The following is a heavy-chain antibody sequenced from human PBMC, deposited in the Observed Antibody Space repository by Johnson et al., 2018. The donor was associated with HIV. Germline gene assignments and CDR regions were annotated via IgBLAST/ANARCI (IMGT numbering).Heavy chain of an antibody. Sequence: VKLVESGGGLVQPGGSLRPSCAASGFTFSIYWMSWVRQAPGKGLEWVANIKQDGSEKNYVDSVKGRFTISRDNARNSLYLQMNSLRAEDSAVYYCSTGWIGDAFDIWGQGTLVSVSS. CDR1: GFTFSIYW. V-gene: IGHV3-7*05. CDR2: IKQDGSEK. CDR3: STGWIGDAFDI. D-gene: IGHD5-12*01. J-gene: IGHJ3*02.